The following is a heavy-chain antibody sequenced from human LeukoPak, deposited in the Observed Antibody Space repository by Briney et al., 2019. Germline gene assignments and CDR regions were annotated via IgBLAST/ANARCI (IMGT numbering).Heavy chain of an antibody. CDR1: GFTFSDYY. CDR3: ASTRNPQLYYDFWSGYYRA. Sequence: KSGGSLRLSCAASGFTFSDYYMSWIRQAPGKGLEWVSYIGSSGSTIYYADSVKGRFTISRDNAKNSLYLQMNSLRAEDTAVYYCASTRNPQLYYDFWSGYYRAWGQGTLVTVSS. J-gene: IGHJ5*02. D-gene: IGHD3-3*01. V-gene: IGHV3-11*04. CDR2: IGSSGSTI.